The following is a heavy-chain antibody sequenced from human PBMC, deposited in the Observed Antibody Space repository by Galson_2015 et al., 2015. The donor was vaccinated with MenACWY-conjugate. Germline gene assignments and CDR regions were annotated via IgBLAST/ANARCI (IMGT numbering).Heavy chain of an antibody. Sequence: SLRLSCAASGFTFSRFSMNWVRPAPGKGLDSVSHTWTSSSTTHYADSVKGRLTIFRDNLNNSLNLQMNRRGDYYPYYDMDVWGQGTTVTVSS. CDR1: GFTFSRFS. J-gene: IGHJ6*02. CDR3: V. CDR2: TWTSSSTT. V-gene: IGHV3-48*02.